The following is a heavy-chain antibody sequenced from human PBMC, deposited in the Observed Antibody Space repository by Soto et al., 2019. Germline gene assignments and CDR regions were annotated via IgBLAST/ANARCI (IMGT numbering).Heavy chain of an antibody. V-gene: IGHV1-69*13. CDR1: RGTFSSYA. CDR3: ARVPAANIYYYYGMDV. Sequence: SVKVSCKASRGTFSSYAISWVRQAPGQGLEWMGGIIPIFGTANYAQKFQGRVTITADESTSTAYMELSSLRSEDTAVYYCARVPAANIYYYYGMDVWGQGTTVTVSS. D-gene: IGHD2-2*01. J-gene: IGHJ6*02. CDR2: IIPIFGTA.